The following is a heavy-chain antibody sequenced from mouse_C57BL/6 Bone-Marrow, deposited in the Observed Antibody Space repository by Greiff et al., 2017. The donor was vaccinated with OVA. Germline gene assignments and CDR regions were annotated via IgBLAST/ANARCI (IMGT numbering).Heavy chain of an antibody. D-gene: IGHD2-1*01. CDR3: ARDSRYGNWDAY. J-gene: IGHJ3*01. Sequence: EVMLVESGGGLVQSGRSLRLSCATSGFTFSDFYMEWVRQAPGKGLEWIAASRNKANDYTTEYSASVKGRFIVSRDTSQSILYVQMNAMRAEDTAIDYCARDSRYGNWDAYWGQGTLVTVSA. CDR1: GFTFSDFY. V-gene: IGHV7-1*01. CDR2: SRNKANDYTT.